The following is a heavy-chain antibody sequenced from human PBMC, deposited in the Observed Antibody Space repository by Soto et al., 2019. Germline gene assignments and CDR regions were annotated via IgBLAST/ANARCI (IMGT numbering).Heavy chain of an antibody. CDR1: GYILTVYY. Sequence: ASVKVSCKASGYILTVYYMHWVRQAPGQGLEWMGWINPNSGGTNYAQKFQGRVTMTRDTSIRTAYMELSRLRSDDTAVYYCARQGSGSNWLDPWGQGTLVTVSS. CDR2: INPNSGGT. D-gene: IGHD3-10*01. V-gene: IGHV1-2*02. J-gene: IGHJ5*02. CDR3: ARQGSGSNWLDP.